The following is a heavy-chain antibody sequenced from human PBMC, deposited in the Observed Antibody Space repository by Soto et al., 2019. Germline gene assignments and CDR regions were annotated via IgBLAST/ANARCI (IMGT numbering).Heavy chain of an antibody. Sequence: SVKVSCKASGGTFSSYAISWVRQAPGQGLEWMGGIIPIFGTANYAQKFQGRVTITADESTSTAYMELGSLRSEDTAVYYCAINYCTNGVCYHDYYYYGMDVWGQGTTVTVSS. D-gene: IGHD2-8*01. CDR1: GGTFSSYA. V-gene: IGHV1-69*13. J-gene: IGHJ6*02. CDR2: IIPIFGTA. CDR3: AINYCTNGVCYHDYYYYGMDV.